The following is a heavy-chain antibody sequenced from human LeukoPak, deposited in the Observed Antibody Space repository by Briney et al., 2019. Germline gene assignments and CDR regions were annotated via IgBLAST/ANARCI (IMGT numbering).Heavy chain of an antibody. J-gene: IGHJ4*02. V-gene: IGHV4-34*01. CDR1: GGSFSGYY. D-gene: IGHD2-2*02. Sequence: SETLSLTCAVYGGSFSGYYWSWIRQPPGKGLEWIGEINHSGSTNYNPSLKSRVTISVDTSKNQFSLKLSSVTAADTAVYYCARAGYCGSTSCYRDYWGQGTLVTVSS. CDR2: INHSGST. CDR3: ARAGYCGSTSCYRDY.